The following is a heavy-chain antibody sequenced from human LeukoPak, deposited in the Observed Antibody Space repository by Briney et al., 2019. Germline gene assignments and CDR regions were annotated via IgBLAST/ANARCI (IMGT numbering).Heavy chain of an antibody. CDR3: ARRGDSSGYYPSGFDY. D-gene: IGHD3-22*01. J-gene: IGHJ4*02. V-gene: IGHV3-9*01. CDR1: GFTFDDYA. Sequence: GGSLRLSCAASGFTFDDYAMHWVRQAPGKGLEWVSGISWNSGSIGYADSVKGRFTISRDNAKNSLYLQMNSLRAEDTALYYCARRGDSSGYYPSGFDYWGQGTLVTVSS. CDR2: ISWNSGSI.